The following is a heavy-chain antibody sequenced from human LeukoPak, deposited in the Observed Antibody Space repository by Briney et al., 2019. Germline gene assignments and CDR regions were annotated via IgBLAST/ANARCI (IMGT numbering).Heavy chain of an antibody. J-gene: IGHJ4*02. V-gene: IGHV3-23*01. D-gene: IGHD6-19*01. CDR1: GFSFSTYA. CDR3: AKRFVQWLVKSPFDF. CDR2: IRVTGGSI. Sequence: GGSLRLSCAASGFSFSTYAISWVRQAPGKGLEWVSCIRVTGGSIFYADSVKGRFTTSRDNAKNSLFLQMNSLRAEDTAVYYCAKRFVQWLVKSPFDFGGRGTVVSVFS.